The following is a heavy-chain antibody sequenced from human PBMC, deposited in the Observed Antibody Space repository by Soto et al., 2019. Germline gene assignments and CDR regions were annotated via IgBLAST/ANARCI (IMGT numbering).Heavy chain of an antibody. CDR2: IKRRTDGGTT. D-gene: IGHD2-15*01. J-gene: IGHJ4*02. CDR3: AHLVVAGITYYFDS. V-gene: IGHV3-15*07. CDR1: GFTFSDAW. Sequence: GGSLRLSCAASGFTFSDAWMNSVRQAPGKGLEWVGRIKRRTDGGTTDFAAPVKSRLTITKDTSKNQVVLTMTNMDPVDTATYYCAHLVVAGITYYFDSWGQGTLVTVSS.